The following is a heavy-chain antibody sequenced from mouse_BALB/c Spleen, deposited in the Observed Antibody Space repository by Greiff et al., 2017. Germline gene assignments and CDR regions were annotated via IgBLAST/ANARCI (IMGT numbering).Heavy chain of an antibody. V-gene: IGHV2-9*02. Sequence: VKLMESGPGLVAPSQSLSITCTVSGFSLTSYGVHWVRQPPGKGLEWLGVIWAGGSTNYNSALMSRLSISKDNSKSQVFLKMNSLQTYDTAMYYCAREVKYGYDVAYWGQGTLVTVSA. CDR2: IWAGGST. CDR1: GFSLTSYG. CDR3: AREVKYGYDVAY. J-gene: IGHJ3*01. D-gene: IGHD2-2*01.